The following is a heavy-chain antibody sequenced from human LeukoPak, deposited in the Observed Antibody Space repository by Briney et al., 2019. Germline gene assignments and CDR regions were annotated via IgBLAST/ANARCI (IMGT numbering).Heavy chain of an antibody. J-gene: IGHJ4*02. D-gene: IGHD2-8*01. CDR1: GGSISSRSYY. Sequence: SETLSLTCTVSGGSISSRSYYWSWIRQPPGKGLEWIGYIHYSGSTRYNPSLMSRVTISIDTSKNQFSLKLSSVTAADTAVYYCARVGNNGYSDYWGQGTLVTVSS. CDR2: IHYSGST. V-gene: IGHV4-61*01. CDR3: ARVGNNGYSDY.